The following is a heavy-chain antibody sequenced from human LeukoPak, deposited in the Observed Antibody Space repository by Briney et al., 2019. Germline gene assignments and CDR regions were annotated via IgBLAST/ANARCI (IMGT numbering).Heavy chain of an antibody. V-gene: IGHV3-23*01. J-gene: IGHJ4*02. CDR1: GFTFSSYA. Sequence: GGSLRLSCAASGFTFSSYAMSWVRQAPGKGLEWVSAISGSGGSTYYADSVKGRFTISRDNSKNTLYLQMNSLRAEDTAVYYCAKDPERFLEWLLPFDYWGQGTLVTVSS. CDR2: ISGSGGST. CDR3: AKDPERFLEWLLPFDY. D-gene: IGHD3-3*01.